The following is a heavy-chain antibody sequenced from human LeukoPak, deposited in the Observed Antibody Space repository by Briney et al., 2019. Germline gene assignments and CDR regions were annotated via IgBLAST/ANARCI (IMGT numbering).Heavy chain of an antibody. CDR2: ISGSGGSR. CDR3: ARAPGSSSWYGAYYYYYMDV. Sequence: QAGGSLRLSCAASGLTFSTYGMSWVRQAPGKGLEWVSAISGSGGSRYYADSVKGRFTISRDNSKKTLYLQMNRLRAEDTAVYYCARAPGSSSWYGAYYYYYMDVWGKGTTVTVSS. CDR1: GLTFSTYG. J-gene: IGHJ6*03. V-gene: IGHV3-23*01. D-gene: IGHD6-13*01.